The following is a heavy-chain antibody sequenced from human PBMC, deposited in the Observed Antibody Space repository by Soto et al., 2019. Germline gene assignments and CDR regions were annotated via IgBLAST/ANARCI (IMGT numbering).Heavy chain of an antibody. V-gene: IGHV1-18*04. CDR1: GYTFTSYG. CDR3: ARTGGITIFGVVNYYGMDV. J-gene: IGHJ6*02. D-gene: IGHD3-3*01. Sequence: QVQLVQSGAEVKEPGASVKVSCKASGYTFTSYGISWVRQAPGQGLEWMGWISAYNGNTNYAQKLQGRVTMTTDTSTSTAYMELRSLRSDDTAVYYCARTGGITIFGVVNYYGMDVWGQGTTVTVSS. CDR2: ISAYNGNT.